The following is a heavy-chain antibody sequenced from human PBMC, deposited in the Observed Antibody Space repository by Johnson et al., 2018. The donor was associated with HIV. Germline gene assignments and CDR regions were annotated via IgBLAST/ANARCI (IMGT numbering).Heavy chain of an antibody. V-gene: IGHV3-23*04. J-gene: IGHJ3*02. CDR3: ARREDAFDI. CDR2: ISYSGSST. Sequence: VQLVESGGGLVQPGGSLRLSCAASGFTFSSYAMSWVRQAPGKGLEWVSAISYSGSSTTYADSVKGRFTISRNNSKTTLYLQMNSLRAEDTAVYYCARREDAFDIWGQGTMVTVSS. CDR1: GFTFSSYA.